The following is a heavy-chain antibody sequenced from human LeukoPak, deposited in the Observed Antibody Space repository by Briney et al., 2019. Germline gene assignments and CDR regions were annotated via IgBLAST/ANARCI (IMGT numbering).Heavy chain of an antibody. J-gene: IGHJ5*02. V-gene: IGHV4-39*01. D-gene: IGHD2-21*01. CDR2: IYYSGST. CDR3: ARAYCGGDCYLNWFDP. Sequence: SETLSLTCTVSGGSISSSSYYWGWIRQPPGKGLEWIGSIYYSGSTYYNPSLKSRVTISVDTSKNQFSLRLSSVTAADTAVYYCARAYCGGDCYLNWFDPWGQGTLVTVSS. CDR1: GGSISSSSYY.